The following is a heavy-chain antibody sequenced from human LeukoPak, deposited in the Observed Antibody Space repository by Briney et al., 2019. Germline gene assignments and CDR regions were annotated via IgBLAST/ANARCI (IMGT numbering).Heavy chain of an antibody. CDR1: GGSISSYY. V-gene: IGHV4-59*01. CDR2: IYYSGST. Sequence: PSETLSLTCTVSGGSISSYYWSWIRQPPGKGLEWIGYIYYSGSTNYNPSLKSRVTISVDTSKNQFSLKLSSVTAADTAVYYCGGTLAALFDYWGQGTLVTVSS. CDR3: GGTLAALFDY. D-gene: IGHD6-13*01. J-gene: IGHJ4*02.